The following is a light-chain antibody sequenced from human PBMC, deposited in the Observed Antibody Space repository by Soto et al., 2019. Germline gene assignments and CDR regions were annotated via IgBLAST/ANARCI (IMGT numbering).Light chain of an antibody. CDR1: SSDVGGYNY. CDR2: EVS. J-gene: IGLJ1*01. Sequence: QSALTQPASVSGSDGQSITISCTGTSSDVGGYNYVSWYQQHQGKAPKVMIYEVSNRPSGVSNRFSGSKSGNTASLTISGLQAEDEADYYCSSYTSSSTYVFGTGTKLTVL. CDR3: SSYTSSSTYV. V-gene: IGLV2-14*01.